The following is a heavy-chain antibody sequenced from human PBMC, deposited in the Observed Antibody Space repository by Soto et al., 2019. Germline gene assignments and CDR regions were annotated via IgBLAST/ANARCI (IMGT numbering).Heavy chain of an antibody. Sequence: PSETLSLTCTVSGDFNTNFYWSWIRQSPGKGLEWMGFIYSSGSTRYNPSLKSRITMSLDTSKNQFSLKLSSVTAADTAVYYCARGRSRVNNWFDPWGQGTLVTVSS. J-gene: IGHJ5*02. V-gene: IGHV4-59*01. CDR1: GDFNTNFY. CDR2: IYSSGST. CDR3: ARGRSRVNNWFDP.